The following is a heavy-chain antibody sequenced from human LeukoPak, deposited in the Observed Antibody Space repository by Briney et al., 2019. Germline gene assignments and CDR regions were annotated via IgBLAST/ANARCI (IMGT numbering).Heavy chain of an antibody. J-gene: IGHJ6*04. Sequence: PGGSLRHSCAASGFTFSSYEMNWVRQAPGKGLEWASYISSSGSTIYYADSVKGRFTISRDNAKNSLYLQMNSLRAEDTAVYYCAELGITMIGGVWGKGTTVTISS. V-gene: IGHV3-48*03. CDR2: ISSSGSTI. D-gene: IGHD3-10*02. CDR3: AELGITMIGGV. CDR1: GFTFSSYE.